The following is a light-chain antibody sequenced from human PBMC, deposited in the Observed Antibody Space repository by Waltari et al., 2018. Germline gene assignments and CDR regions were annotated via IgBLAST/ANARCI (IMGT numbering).Light chain of an antibody. CDR3: QQYDNWPSLT. J-gene: IGKJ4*01. CDR1: QSVSNY. Sequence: EIVMTQSPATLSVSTGERATLSCRASQSVSNYLAWYQQKPGQAPRLLIYGASTRATAIPARFSGSGSGTEFTLTISSLQSEDFAVYYCQQYDNWPSLTFGGGTKVEIK. CDR2: GAS. V-gene: IGKV3-15*01.